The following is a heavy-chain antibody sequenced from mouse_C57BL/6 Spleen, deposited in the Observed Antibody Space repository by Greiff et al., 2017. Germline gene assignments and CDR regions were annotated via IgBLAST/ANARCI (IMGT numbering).Heavy chain of an antibody. V-gene: IGHV5-9-1*02. Sequence: EVKLVESGEGLVKPGGSLKLSCAASGFTFSSYAMSWVRQTPEKRLEWVAYISSGGDYIYYADTVKGRFTISRDNARNTLYLQMSSLKSEDTAMYYCTSYYYGSPFDDWGQGTTLTVSS. CDR3: TSYYYGSPFDD. D-gene: IGHD1-1*01. CDR1: GFTFSSYA. CDR2: ISSGGDYI. J-gene: IGHJ2*01.